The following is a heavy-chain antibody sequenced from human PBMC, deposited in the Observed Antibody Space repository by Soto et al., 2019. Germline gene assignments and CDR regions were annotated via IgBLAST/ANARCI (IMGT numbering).Heavy chain of an antibody. V-gene: IGHV3-15*07. CDR3: PTQLQLWGGMDV. J-gene: IGHJ6*02. CDR1: GFTFSNAW. CDR2: IKSKTDGGTT. D-gene: IGHD5-18*01. Sequence: EVQLVESGGGLVKPGGSLRLSCAASGFTFSNAWMNWVRQAPGKGLEWVGRIKSKTDGGTTDYAAPVKGRFTISRDDSKNTLYLHMNSLKTEDTAVYYCPTQLQLWGGMDVWGQGTTVTVSS.